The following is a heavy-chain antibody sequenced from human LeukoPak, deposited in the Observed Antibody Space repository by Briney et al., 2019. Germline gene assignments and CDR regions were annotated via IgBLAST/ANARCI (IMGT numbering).Heavy chain of an antibody. J-gene: IGHJ4*02. D-gene: IGHD6-13*01. V-gene: IGHV1-18*01. Sequence: ASVKVSCKASGYTFTSYGISWVRQAPGQGLEWMGWISAYNGNTNYAQKLQGRVTMTTDTSTSTAYMELRSLRSDDTAVYYCARDASGYSSSWPDFDYWGQGTLVTVSS. CDR2: ISAYNGNT. CDR1: GYTFTSYG. CDR3: ARDASGYSSSWPDFDY.